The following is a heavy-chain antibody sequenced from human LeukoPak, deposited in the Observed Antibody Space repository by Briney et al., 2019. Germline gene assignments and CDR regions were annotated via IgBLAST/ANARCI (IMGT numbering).Heavy chain of an antibody. D-gene: IGHD3-10*01. CDR3: ARENYYGSGSYMDV. J-gene: IGHJ6*02. CDR1: GFAFGSEA. Sequence: GGSLRLSCAVSGFAFGSEAMSWVRQSPARGLEWVASISPGGGTTYYADYVKGRFTISRDNAKNSLYLQMNSLRAEDTAVYYCARENYYGSGSYMDVWGQGTTVTVSS. CDR2: ISPGGGTT. V-gene: IGHV3-23*01.